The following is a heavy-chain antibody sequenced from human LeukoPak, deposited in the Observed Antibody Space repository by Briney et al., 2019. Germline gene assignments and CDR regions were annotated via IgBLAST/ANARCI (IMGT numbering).Heavy chain of an antibody. J-gene: IGHJ4*02. V-gene: IGHV1-8*01. CDR2: MNPNSGNT. Sequence: ASVKVSCKASGYTFTSYDINWVRQATGQGLEWMGWMNPNSGNTGYAQKFQGRVTMTRNTSISTAYMELSSLRSEDTAVYYRARGPPAAPAAEDYWGQGTLVTVSS. CDR3: ARGPPAAPAAEDY. CDR1: GYTFTSYD.